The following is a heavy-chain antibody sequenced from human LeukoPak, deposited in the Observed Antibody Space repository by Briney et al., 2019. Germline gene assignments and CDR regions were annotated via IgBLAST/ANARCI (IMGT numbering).Heavy chain of an antibody. CDR1: GGSISSGSYY. CDR3: ARDDLYCGGDCYNY. V-gene: IGHV4-61*02. CDR2: IYTSGST. J-gene: IGHJ4*02. Sequence: ASETLSLTCTVSGGSISSGSYYWSWIRQPAGKGLEWIGRIYTSGSTNYNPSLKSRVTISVDTSKNQFSLKLSSVTAAGTAVYYCARDDLYCGGDCYNYWGQGTLVTVSS. D-gene: IGHD2-21*02.